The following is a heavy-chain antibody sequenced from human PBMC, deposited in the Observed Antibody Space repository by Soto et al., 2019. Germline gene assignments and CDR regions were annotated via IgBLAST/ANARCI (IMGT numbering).Heavy chain of an antibody. V-gene: IGHV1-69*06. CDR2: IIPLFGTT. CDR3: AMSWGGEIYYYYYAMDV. D-gene: IGHD3-16*01. CDR1: GGYFNNRQTLNSYP. J-gene: IGHJ6*02. Sequence: QVQVVQSGAEVKRPGSSVNVSCKASGGYFNNRQTLNSYPISWVRQAPGQGLEWMGGIIPLFGTTNYAQRFQGRVTITADKATSTTYLELNNVKSDDPSVYYCAMSWGGEIYYYYYAMDVWGQGTTVTVSS.